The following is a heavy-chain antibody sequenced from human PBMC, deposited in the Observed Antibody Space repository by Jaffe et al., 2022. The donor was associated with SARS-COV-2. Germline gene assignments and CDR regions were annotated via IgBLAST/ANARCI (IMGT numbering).Heavy chain of an antibody. D-gene: IGHD1-7*01. CDR3: AKGQLELRPYFDY. CDR1: GFTFDDYA. J-gene: IGHJ4*02. V-gene: IGHV3-9*01. Sequence: EVQLVESGGGLVQPGRSLRLSCAASGFTFDDYAMHWVRQAPGKGLEWVSGISWNSGSIGYADSVKGRFTISRDNAKNSLYLQMNSLRAEDTALYYCAKGQLELRPYFDYWGQGTLVTVSS. CDR2: ISWNSGSI.